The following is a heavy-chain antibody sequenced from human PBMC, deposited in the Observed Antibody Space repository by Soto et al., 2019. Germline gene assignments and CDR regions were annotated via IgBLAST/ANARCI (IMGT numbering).Heavy chain of an antibody. J-gene: IGHJ4*02. Sequence: EVQLVESGGGLVQPGGSLRLSCAASGFTFDSYSMNWVRQAPGKGLEWVSYISSSSSTIYYTDSVKGRFTISRDNAKNSLYLQMNSLRDEDTAVYYWARDPSLAVALQTHFDYWGQGTLVTVSS. CDR3: ARDPSLAVALQTHFDY. V-gene: IGHV3-48*02. CDR2: ISSSSSTI. D-gene: IGHD6-19*01. CDR1: GFTFDSYS.